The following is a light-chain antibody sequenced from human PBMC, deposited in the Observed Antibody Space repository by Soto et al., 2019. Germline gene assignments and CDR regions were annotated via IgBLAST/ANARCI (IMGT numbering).Light chain of an antibody. Sequence: EIVLTQSPGTLSLSPGERATLSCRASQSVSSSYLAWYQRKPGQAPRLLIYGISTRATGIPARFSGSGSGTEFSLTISSLQSEDFAVYYCQQYSKWPITFGQGTRLEIK. J-gene: IGKJ5*01. V-gene: IGKV3-15*01. CDR1: QSVSSSY. CDR2: GIS. CDR3: QQYSKWPIT.